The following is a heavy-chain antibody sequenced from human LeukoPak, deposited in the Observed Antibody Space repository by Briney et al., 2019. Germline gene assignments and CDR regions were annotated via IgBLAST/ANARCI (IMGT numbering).Heavy chain of an antibody. CDR1: GGSISSGGYY. D-gene: IGHD3-10*01. J-gene: IGHJ4*02. V-gene: IGHV4-31*03. CDR3: ARTGSGSYDLFDY. CDR2: IYYSGST. Sequence: SETLSLTCTVSGGSISSGGYYWSWIRQHPGKGLEWIGYIYYSGSTYYNPSLKSRVTISVDTSKNQFSLKLSSVTAADTAVYYCARTGSGSYDLFDYWGQGTLVTVSS.